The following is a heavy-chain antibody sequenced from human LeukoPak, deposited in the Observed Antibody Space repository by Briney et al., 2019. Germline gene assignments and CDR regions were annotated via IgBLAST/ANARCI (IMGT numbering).Heavy chain of an antibody. D-gene: IGHD7-27*01. CDR2: ILPDGSWQ. J-gene: IGHJ5*02. CDR3: ATDNWGPRVDP. V-gene: IGHV3-30*02. Sequence: GGSLRLSCTASGFPFRDYNKLWARQAPGKGLDWLAFILPDGSWQSYAASVKATFAVSRDHSEVTLYFQMNGLRPDDTALYYCATDNWGPRVDPWGQGTLVTVSS. CDR1: GFPFRDYN.